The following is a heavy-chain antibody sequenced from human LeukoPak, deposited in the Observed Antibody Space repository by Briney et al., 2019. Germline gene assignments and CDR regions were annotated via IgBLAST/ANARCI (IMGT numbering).Heavy chain of an antibody. Sequence: ASVKVSCKASGYTLTAFYMHWGRQSAGHRLECLGWMNPNSGGTKYAQKFQGRVTMTRDTSISTAYMELSRLRSDDTAMYYCARDKLGLGELSLYDQWGQGTLVTVFS. CDR3: ARDKLGLGELSLYDQ. D-gene: IGHD3-16*02. V-gene: IGHV1-2*02. J-gene: IGHJ5*02. CDR2: MNPNSGGT. CDR1: GYTLTAFY.